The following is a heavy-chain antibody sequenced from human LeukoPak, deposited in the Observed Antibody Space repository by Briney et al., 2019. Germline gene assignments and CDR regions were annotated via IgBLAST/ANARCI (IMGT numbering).Heavy chain of an antibody. CDR3: AKAPPGKFDP. V-gene: IGHV3-23*01. D-gene: IGHD3-10*01. J-gene: IGHJ5*02. CDR1: GFTFSSYA. CDR2: INSNGGST. Sequence: PGGFLRLSCAVSGFTFSSYAMNWVRQAPGKGLEWVSAINSNGGSTYYADSVKGRFTISRDNSKNTLYLQMNSLRAEDTAVYYCAKAPPGKFDPWGQGTLVTVSS.